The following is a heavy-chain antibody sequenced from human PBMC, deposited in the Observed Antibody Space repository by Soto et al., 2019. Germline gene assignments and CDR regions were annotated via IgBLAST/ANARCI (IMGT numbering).Heavy chain of an antibody. Sequence: QVQLQESGPGLVKPSETLSLTCSVSGGTISKSFWSWVRQPVGRGLEWMGRINVTGRTDYKPSLRGGITTVVGIMKKTSSQRQTSVTAADAGVYYCCGDGWQTLRAWFDPWGQG. D-gene: IGHD5-12*01. J-gene: IGHJ5*02. CDR1: GGTISKSF. V-gene: IGHV4-4*07. CDR3: CGDGWQTLRAWFDP. CDR2: INVTGRT.